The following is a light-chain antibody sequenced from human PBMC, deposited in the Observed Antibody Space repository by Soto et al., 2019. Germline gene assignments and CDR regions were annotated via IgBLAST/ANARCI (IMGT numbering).Light chain of an antibody. CDR1: SSDVGGYNH. Sequence: QSALTQPPSASGSPGQSVTISCTGTSSDVGGYNHVSWYQQHPGKAPKVVIYEVTKRPSGVPDRFSGSKSGNTASLTVSGLQAEDEADYYCCSYTSSSTSFVFGTGTKLTVL. J-gene: IGLJ1*01. CDR2: EVT. CDR3: CSYTSSSTSFV. V-gene: IGLV2-8*01.